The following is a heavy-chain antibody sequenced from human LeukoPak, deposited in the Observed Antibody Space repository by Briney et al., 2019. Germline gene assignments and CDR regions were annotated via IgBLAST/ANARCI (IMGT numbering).Heavy chain of an antibody. CDR2: INPILGIA. CDR3: ASQDTAMVSGGDWFDP. CDR1: GGTFSSYA. V-gene: IGHV1-69*04. Sequence: EASVKVSCKASGGTFSSYAISWVRQAPGQGLEWMGRINPILGIANYAQKFQGRVTITADKSTSTAYMELSSLRSEDTAVYYCASQDTAMVSGGDWFDPWGQGTLVTVSS. D-gene: IGHD5-18*01. J-gene: IGHJ5*02.